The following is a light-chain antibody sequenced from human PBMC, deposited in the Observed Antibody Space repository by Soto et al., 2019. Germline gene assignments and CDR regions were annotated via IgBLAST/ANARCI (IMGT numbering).Light chain of an antibody. CDR1: SSNIGSKT. V-gene: IGLV1-44*01. Sequence: QSVLTQPPSTSGTPGQRVTISCSGSSSNIGSKTVNWYQHLPGTAPKLLIYSNNQRPSGVPERFSGSKSGTSASLAVSGLQAEDEAEYYCSLYTTDSTYVFGTGTKVTVL. J-gene: IGLJ1*01. CDR3: SLYTTDSTYV. CDR2: SNN.